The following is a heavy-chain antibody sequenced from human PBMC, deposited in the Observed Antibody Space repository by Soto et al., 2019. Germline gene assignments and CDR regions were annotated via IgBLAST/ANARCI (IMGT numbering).Heavy chain of an antibody. CDR2: ISGSGGST. Sequence: GGSLRLSCAASGFTFSSYAMSWVRQAPGKGLEWVSAISGSGGSTYYADSVKGRFTISRENSKNTLYLQMNSLRAEDTAVYYCAKDRKYSSSWYRTFDYWGQGTLVTVSS. D-gene: IGHD6-13*01. CDR3: AKDRKYSSSWYRTFDY. V-gene: IGHV3-23*01. CDR1: GFTFSSYA. J-gene: IGHJ4*02.